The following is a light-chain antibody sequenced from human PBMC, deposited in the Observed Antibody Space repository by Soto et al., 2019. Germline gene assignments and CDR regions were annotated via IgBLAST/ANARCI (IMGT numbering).Light chain of an antibody. Sequence: QSVLTQPRSVSGSPGQSVTISCTGTSSDVGGYDYVSWFQHHPGKVPKLMIYDVTKRPSGVPDRFFASKSGNTASLTISGLQAEDEADYYCCSYGGYFWVFGGRTKLTVL. CDR1: SSDVGGYDY. CDR3: CSYGGYFWV. V-gene: IGLV2-11*01. J-gene: IGLJ3*02. CDR2: DVT.